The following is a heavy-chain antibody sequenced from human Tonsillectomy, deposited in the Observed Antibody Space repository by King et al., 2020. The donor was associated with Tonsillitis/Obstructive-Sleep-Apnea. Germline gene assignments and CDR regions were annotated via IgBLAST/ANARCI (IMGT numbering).Heavy chain of an antibody. D-gene: IGHD6-13*01. CDR1: GFTFSSYT. J-gene: IGHJ6*03. CDR3: AREEQQLVLAYYYYYMDV. V-gene: IGHV3-21*01. Sequence: AQLVQSGGGLVKPGGSLRLSCAASGFTFSSYTMNWVRQAPGKGLEWVSSISNSSSYIYYADPVKGRFTISRDNAKNSLYLQMNSLRAEDTAVYYCAREEQQLVLAYYYYYMDVWGKGTTVTVSS. CDR2: ISNSSSYI.